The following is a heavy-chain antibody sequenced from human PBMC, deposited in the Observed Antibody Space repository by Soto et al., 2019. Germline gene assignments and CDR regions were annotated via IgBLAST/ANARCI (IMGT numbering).Heavy chain of an antibody. Sequence: GGSLRLSCAASGFTFSSYSMNWVRQAPGKGLEWVSSISSSSSYIYYADSVKGRFTISRDSAKNSLYLQMNSLRAEDTAVYYCARVPLNGATYYDFWSGYPDAFDIWGQGTMVTVSS. V-gene: IGHV3-21*01. CDR3: ARVPLNGATYYDFWSGYPDAFDI. J-gene: IGHJ3*02. D-gene: IGHD3-3*01. CDR1: GFTFSSYS. CDR2: ISSSSSYI.